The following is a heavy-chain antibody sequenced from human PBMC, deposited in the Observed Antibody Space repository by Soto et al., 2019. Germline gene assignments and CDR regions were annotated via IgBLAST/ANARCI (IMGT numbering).Heavy chain of an antibody. D-gene: IGHD2-21*02. V-gene: IGHV3-9*01. CDR3: TKDRSDNYFNYMDV. J-gene: IGHJ6*03. Sequence: EVQLVESGGGLVQPAWSLRLSCAASGFTFEDYAMHWVRQAPGKGLEWVSGISWKSGNLGYADSVKGRFTISRDNAKNSLFLQMNSLRADDTALYYCTKDRSDNYFNYMDVWGKGTTVTVSS. CDR1: GFTFEDYA. CDR2: ISWKSGNL.